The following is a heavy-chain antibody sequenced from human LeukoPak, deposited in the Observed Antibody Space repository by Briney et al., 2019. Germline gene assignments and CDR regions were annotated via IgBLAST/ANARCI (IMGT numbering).Heavy chain of an antibody. CDR2: INTNTGNP. J-gene: IGHJ4*02. Sequence: ASVKVSCKASGYTFTSYAMNWVRQAPGQGLEWMGWINTNTGNPTYAQGFTGRFVFSLDTSVSTAYLQISSLNAEDTAVYYCARGLRFLEWSPLNGWGQGTLVTVSS. D-gene: IGHD3-3*01. CDR3: ARGLRFLEWSPLNG. V-gene: IGHV7-4-1*02. CDR1: GYTFTSYA.